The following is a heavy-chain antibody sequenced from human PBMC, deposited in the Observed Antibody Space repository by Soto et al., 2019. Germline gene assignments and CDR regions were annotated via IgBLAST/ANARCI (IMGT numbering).Heavy chain of an antibody. V-gene: IGHV3-53*01. J-gene: IGHJ5*02. CDR1: GFIVSNSY. D-gene: IGHD1-26*01. CDR3: VRDRGGSYWLDP. Sequence: GGSLRLSCAASGFIVSNSYMSWVRQAPGKGLEWVSILYSGGTTYYAGSVKGRFTFSRDNAANTVFLQMNNLRVEDTAVYYCVRDRGGSYWLDPWGQGTLVTVSS. CDR2: LYSGGTT.